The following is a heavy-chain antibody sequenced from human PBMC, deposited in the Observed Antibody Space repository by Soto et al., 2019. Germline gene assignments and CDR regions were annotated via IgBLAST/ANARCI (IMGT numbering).Heavy chain of an antibody. CDR1: GFTFSSYS. CDR2: ISSSSSTI. CDR3: ARRPLPRFRSSSSFDY. V-gene: IGHV3-48*02. J-gene: IGHJ4*01. D-gene: IGHD6-6*01. Sequence: EVQLVESGGGLVQPGGSLRLSCAASGFTFSSYSMNWVRQAPGKGLEWVSYISSSSSTIYYADSVKGRFTISRDNAKNSLYLQMNSLRDEDTAVYYCARRPLPRFRSSSSFDYWGHGTLVTVSS.